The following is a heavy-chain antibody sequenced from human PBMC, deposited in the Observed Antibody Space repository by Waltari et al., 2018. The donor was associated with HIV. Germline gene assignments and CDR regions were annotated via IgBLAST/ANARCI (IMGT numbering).Heavy chain of an antibody. J-gene: IGHJ3*02. CDR3: VKERGPFNGFDI. CDR1: GSTLRSHG. CDR2: IWSDGYNK. V-gene: IGHV3-33*06. D-gene: IGHD3-16*01. Sequence: QVYLMESGGGVVQPGGSLKLSCEASGSTLRSHGMHWVRQAPGKGLEWVAVIWSDGYNKFYADSVRGRFTFSRDNSKYTLSLQMNSLRAEDTALYYCVKERGPFNGFDIWGQGTMVTVSS.